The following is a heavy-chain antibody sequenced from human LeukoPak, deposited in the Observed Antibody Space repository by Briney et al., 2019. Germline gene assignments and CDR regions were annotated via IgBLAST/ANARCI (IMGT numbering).Heavy chain of an antibody. D-gene: IGHD4-17*01. V-gene: IGHV1-69*05. J-gene: IGHJ4*02. Sequence: ASVKVSCKASGGTFSSYAISRVRQAPGQGLEWMGGIIPIFGTANYAQKFQGRVTITTDESTSTAYMELSSLRSEDTAVYYCASSPYYGDYSFDYWGQGTLVTVSS. CDR1: GGTFSSYA. CDR2: IIPIFGTA. CDR3: ASSPYYGDYSFDY.